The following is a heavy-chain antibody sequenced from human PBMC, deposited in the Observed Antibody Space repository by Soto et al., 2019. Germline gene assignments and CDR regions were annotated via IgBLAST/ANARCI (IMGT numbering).Heavy chain of an antibody. Sequence: PSEPLSLTCTVSGGSISSGDYYWSWIRQPPGKGLEWIGYIYYSGSTYYNPSLKSRVTISVDTSKNQFSLKLSSVTAADTAVYYCAKATSAQCIGAICYSFDYWGPGTLVTVSS. J-gene: IGHJ4*02. CDR3: AKATSAQCIGAICYSFDY. CDR1: GGSISSGDYY. V-gene: IGHV4-30-4*01. CDR2: IYYSGST. D-gene: IGHD2-21*01.